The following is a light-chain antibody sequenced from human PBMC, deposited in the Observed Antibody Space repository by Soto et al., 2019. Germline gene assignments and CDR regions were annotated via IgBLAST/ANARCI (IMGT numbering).Light chain of an antibody. CDR2: LEGSGSY. V-gene: IGLV4-60*02. Sequence: QSVLTQSSSASASLGSSVTLTCTLSSGHSSYIIAWHQQQPGKAPRYLMKLEGSGSYNKGSGVPDRFSGSSSGADRYLTISNLQFVDEADYYCETGDSNPRVFGGGTQVTVL. J-gene: IGLJ3*02. CDR3: ETGDSNPRV. CDR1: SGHSSYI.